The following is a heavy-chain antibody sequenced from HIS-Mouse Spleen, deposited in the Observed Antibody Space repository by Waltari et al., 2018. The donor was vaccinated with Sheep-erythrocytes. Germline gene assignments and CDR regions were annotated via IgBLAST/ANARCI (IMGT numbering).Heavy chain of an antibody. V-gene: IGHV4-39*01. CDR1: GGSISSSSYY. Sequence: QLQLQESGPGLVKPSETLSLTCTVSGGSISSSSYYWGWIRQPPGKGLEGSWSIYYRGSTYYNPSLKSRVTISVDTSKNQFSLKLSSVTAADTAVYYCARLYYYDSSGYYFDYWGQGTLVTVSS. D-gene: IGHD3-22*01. J-gene: IGHJ4*02. CDR3: ARLYYYDSSGYYFDY. CDR2: IYYRGST.